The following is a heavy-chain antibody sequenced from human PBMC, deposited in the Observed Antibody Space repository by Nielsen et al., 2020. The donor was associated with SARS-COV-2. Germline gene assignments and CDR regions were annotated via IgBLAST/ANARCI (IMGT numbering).Heavy chain of an antibody. J-gene: IGHJ4*02. V-gene: IGHV1-46*01. CDR2: INPSGGST. D-gene: IGHD5-18*01. CDR3: ARVAGEGAMAL. CDR1: GYTFTSYY. Sequence: VSVKVSCKASGYTFTSYYMHWVRQAPGQGLEWMGIINPSGGSTSYAQKFQGRVTMTRDTSTSTVYMELSSLRSEDTAVYYCARVAGEGAMALWGQGTLVTVSS.